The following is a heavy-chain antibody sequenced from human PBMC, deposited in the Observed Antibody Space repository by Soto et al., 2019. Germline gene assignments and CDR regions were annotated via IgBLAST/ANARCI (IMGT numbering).Heavy chain of an antibody. D-gene: IGHD3-3*01. J-gene: IGHJ6*02. Sequence: EASVKVSCKASGYTFTSYYMHWVRQAPGQGLEWMGIINPSGGSTSYAQKFQGRVTMTRDTSTSTVYMELSSLRSEDTAVYYCARDLGVNNSALVLRFLEWLPLYYYYGMDVWGQGTTVTVSS. CDR2: INPSGGST. CDR3: ARDLGVNNSALVLRFLEWLPLYYYYGMDV. V-gene: IGHV1-46*01. CDR1: GYTFTSYY.